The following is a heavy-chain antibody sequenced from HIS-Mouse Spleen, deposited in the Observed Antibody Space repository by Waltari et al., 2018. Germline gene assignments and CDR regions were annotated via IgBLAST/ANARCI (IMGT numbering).Heavy chain of an antibody. CDR3: ARVYYDFWSGYYY. V-gene: IGHV1-8*01. Sequence: QVQLVQSGAEVKKPGASVKVACKAAGYTFPNYDIHWVRQATGQGLEWMGWMNPNSGNTGYAKKFQGRVTMTRNTSISTAYMELSSLRSEDTAVYYCARVYYDFWSGYYYWGQGTLVTVSS. CDR2: MNPNSGNT. D-gene: IGHD3-3*01. J-gene: IGHJ4*02. CDR1: GYTFPNYD.